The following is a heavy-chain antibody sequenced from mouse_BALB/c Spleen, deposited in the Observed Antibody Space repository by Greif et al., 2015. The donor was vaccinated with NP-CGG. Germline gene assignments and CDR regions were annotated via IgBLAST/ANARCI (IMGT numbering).Heavy chain of an antibody. CDR2: ISSGGSYT. D-gene: IGHD2-1*01. V-gene: IGHV5-6-4*01. CDR1: GFTFSSYT. CDR3: TRDGNYYFDY. Sequence: EVHLVESGGGLAKPGGSLKLSCAASGFTFSSYTMSWVRQTPEKRLEWVATISSGGSYTYYPDSVKGRFTISRDNAKNTLYLQMSSLKSEDTAMYYCTRDGNYYFDYWGQGTALTVSS. J-gene: IGHJ2*01.